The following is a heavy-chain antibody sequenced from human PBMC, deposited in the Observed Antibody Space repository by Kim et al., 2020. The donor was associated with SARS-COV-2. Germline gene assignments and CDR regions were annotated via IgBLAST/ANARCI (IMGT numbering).Heavy chain of an antibody. J-gene: IGHJ4*02. CDR3: AKGGSSGWPDY. Sequence: TYYPGSVKGRFTISRENAKNSLYLQMNSLRAGDTAVYYCAKGGSSGWPDYWGQGTLVTVSS. CDR2: T. V-gene: IGHV3-13*01. D-gene: IGHD6-19*01.